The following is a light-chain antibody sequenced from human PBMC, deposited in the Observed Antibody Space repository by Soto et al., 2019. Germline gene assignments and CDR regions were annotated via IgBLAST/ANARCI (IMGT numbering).Light chain of an antibody. CDR2: GSF. CDR1: QSVSISY. Sequence: EIVLTQSPGSLSLSPGERATLSCRASQSVSISYLAGLHQKPGQAPRLLIYGSFSRATGIPDRFSGSGSGTDFTLTISRLEPEELAVSYCQHYGSVRGTCGQGTKVEFK. J-gene: IGKJ1*01. CDR3: QHYGSVRGT. V-gene: IGKV3-20*01.